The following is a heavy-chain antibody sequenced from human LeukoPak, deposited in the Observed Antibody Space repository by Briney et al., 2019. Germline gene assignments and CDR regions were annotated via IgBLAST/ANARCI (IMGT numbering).Heavy chain of an antibody. D-gene: IGHD2-2*01. J-gene: IGHJ4*02. Sequence: PGGSLRLSCAASGFTFSSAWMTWVRQAPGKGLEWVGHIKNKTNGETTDYAAPVKGRFIISRDDSKNTLYLQMNGLRTEDTAVYYCARGFCSSTNCYQGPFDFWGQGTLVTVSS. CDR3: ARGFCSSTNCYQGPFDF. V-gene: IGHV3-15*01. CDR1: GFTFSSAW. CDR2: IKNKTNGETT.